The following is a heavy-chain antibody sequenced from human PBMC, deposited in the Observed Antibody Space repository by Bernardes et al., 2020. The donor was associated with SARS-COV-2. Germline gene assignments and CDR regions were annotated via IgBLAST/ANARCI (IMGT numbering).Heavy chain of an antibody. J-gene: IGHJ3*01. V-gene: IGHV1-18*04. Sequence: SVKVSCKDSRYSFPSYGFSWVRQAPGQGREWIGLIRAYQGSTNYAQKFQGRVTLTTDTSTTTAYIQLRSLRSDDTAVYYCARDAYCSGGTCYGGAFDVWGQGTMVTVSS. CDR1: RYSFPSYG. CDR2: IRAYQGST. CDR3: ARDAYCSGGTCYGGAFDV. D-gene: IGHD2-15*01.